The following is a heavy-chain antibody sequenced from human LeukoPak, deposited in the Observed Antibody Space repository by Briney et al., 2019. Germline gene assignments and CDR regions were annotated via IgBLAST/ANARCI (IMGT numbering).Heavy chain of an antibody. CDR3: VRSHEVSGYNDFDY. CDR1: GFTFSNYG. V-gene: IGHV3-21*01. D-gene: IGHD1-14*01. CDR2: ISNSGYYT. J-gene: IGHJ4*02. Sequence: GASLRLSCAGSGFTFSNYGMTWVRQAPGKGLELVSSISNSGYYTYYADADSMKGRFTISRDNPKNSVYLQMNSLRVEDTAVYHCVRSHEVSGYNDFDYWGRGTLVIVSS.